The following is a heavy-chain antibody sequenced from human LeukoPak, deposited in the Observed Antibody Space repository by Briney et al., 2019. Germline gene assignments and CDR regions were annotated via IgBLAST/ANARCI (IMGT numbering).Heavy chain of an antibody. CDR2: IIPIFGTA. CDR1: GGTFSSYA. D-gene: IGHD7-27*01. V-gene: IGHV1-69*13. CDR3: ARAANWGSLYFDY. J-gene: IGHJ4*02. Sequence: ASVKVSCKASGGTFSSYAISWVRQAPGQGLEWMGGIIPIFGTANYAQRFQGRVTITADESTSTAYMELSSLRSEDTAVYYCARAANWGSLYFDYWGQGTLVTVSS.